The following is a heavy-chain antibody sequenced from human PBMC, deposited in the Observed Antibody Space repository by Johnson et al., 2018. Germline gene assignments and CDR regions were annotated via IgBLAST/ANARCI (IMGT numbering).Heavy chain of an antibody. V-gene: IGHV4-4*02. CDR1: GDSITSAHW. CDR3: ARSWDKYGSGWPFDY. D-gene: IGHD6-25*01. Sequence: QVQLQESGPGLVKPSGTLSLTCSVSGDSITSAHWWTWVRQPPGKGLEWIGQIHHSEGTIYNPSLKNRVSISLDKSRNQFSLNLTSVSAADTAVYFCARSWDKYGSGWPFDYWGQGTLVPVSS. J-gene: IGHJ4*02. CDR2: IHHSEGT.